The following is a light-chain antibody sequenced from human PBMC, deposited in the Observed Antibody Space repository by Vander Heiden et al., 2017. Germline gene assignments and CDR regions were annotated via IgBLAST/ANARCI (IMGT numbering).Light chain of an antibody. V-gene: IGKV1-5*01. J-gene: IGKJ2*01. CDR2: DAS. CDR1: ENIVRW. CDR3: QQYNGYFKT. Sequence: DIQVTQSPSTLSASVGGTGTITCRASENIVRWLAWYQQKPGNAPKLLIYDASSLERGVPSRFSGSGFGTEFTLTISSLEPDDFATYYCQQYNGYFKTFGQGTKLEIK.